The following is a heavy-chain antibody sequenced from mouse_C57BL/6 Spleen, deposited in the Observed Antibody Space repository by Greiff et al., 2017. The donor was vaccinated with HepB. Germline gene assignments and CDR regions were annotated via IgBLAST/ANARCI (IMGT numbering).Heavy chain of an antibody. D-gene: IGHD2-4*01. CDR3: ARGGDYDGLYAMDY. CDR1: GFNIKDYY. V-gene: IGHV14-2*01. CDR2: IDPEDGDT. J-gene: IGHJ4*01. Sequence: EVQLQQSGAELVKPGASVKLSCTASGFNIKDYYMHWVKQRTEQGLEWIGRIDPEDGDTKYAPKFQGKATITADTSSNTAYLQLSSLTSEDTAVYYCARGGDYDGLYAMDYWGQGTSVTVSS.